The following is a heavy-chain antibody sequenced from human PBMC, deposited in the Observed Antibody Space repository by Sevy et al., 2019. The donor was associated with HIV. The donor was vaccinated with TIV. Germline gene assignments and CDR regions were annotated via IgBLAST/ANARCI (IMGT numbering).Heavy chain of an antibody. CDR2: IKSKTDGGTT. J-gene: IGHJ4*02. CDR3: TPREAAAGKGVRGHY. V-gene: IGHV3-15*01. Sequence: GGSLRLSCAASGFTFSNAWMSWVRQAPGKGLEWVGRIKSKTDGGTTDYAAPVKGRFTISRDDSKNTLYLQMNSLKTEDTAVYYCTPREAAAGKGVRGHYWGQGTLVTVSS. D-gene: IGHD6-13*01. CDR1: GFTFSNAW.